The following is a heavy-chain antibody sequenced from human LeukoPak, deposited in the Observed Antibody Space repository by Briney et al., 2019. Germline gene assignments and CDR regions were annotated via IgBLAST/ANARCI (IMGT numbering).Heavy chain of an antibody. D-gene: IGHD6-19*01. CDR2: IYTSGST. J-gene: IGHJ4*02. V-gene: IGHV4-4*07. CDR1: GGSISSYY. CDR3: ARFSNAGYSSGWYFDY. Sequence: SETLSLTCTVSGGSISSYYWSWIRQPAGKGLEWIGRIYTSGSTNYNPSLKSRVTISVDTSKNQFSLKLSSVTAADTAVYYCARFSNAGYSSGWYFDYWGQGTLVTVSS.